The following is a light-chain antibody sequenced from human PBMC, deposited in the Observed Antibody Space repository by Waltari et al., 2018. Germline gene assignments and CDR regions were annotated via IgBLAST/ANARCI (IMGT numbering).Light chain of an antibody. CDR1: SSDVGSYNL. CDR2: ELT. V-gene: IGLV2-23*02. CDR3: CSHAGSSIYV. Sequence: QSALTQPASVSGSPGQSITISCTGTSSDVGSYNLVSWYQQHPGKAPKLMIYELTERPSGVSNRFSGSKSDNTASLTISGLQAEDEADYYCCSHAGSSIYVFGTGTKVTIL. J-gene: IGLJ1*01.